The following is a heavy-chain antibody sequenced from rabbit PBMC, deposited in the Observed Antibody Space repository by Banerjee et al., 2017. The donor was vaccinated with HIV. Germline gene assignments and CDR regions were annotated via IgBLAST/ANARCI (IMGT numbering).Heavy chain of an antibody. J-gene: IGHJ4*01. CDR2: IYTGSGFT. D-gene: IGHD4-1*01. CDR1: GIDFSGSYW. V-gene: IGHV1S40*01. CDR3: ARDGSGWGANFNL. Sequence: QSLEESGGGLVKPEGSLTLTCTASGIDFSGSYWMCWVRQAPGKGLEWIGCIYTGSGFTYYATWAKGRFTISKTSSTTVTLQMTSLTAADTATYFCARDGSGWGANFNLWGQGTLVTVS.